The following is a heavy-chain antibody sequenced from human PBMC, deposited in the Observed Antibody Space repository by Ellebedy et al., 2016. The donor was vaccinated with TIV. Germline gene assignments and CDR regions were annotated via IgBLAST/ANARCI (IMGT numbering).Heavy chain of an antibody. CDR1: GFAFSAST. D-gene: IGHD6-19*01. CDR3: ARGPYSSVHCDAFDV. V-gene: IGHV3-30*04. CDR2: ISFDGRAE. J-gene: IGHJ3*01. Sequence: GGSLRLXCAASGFAFSASTMHWVRQAPGWGLEWVAGISFDGRAEHYADSVKGRFTISRDNSKNTLYLQMNSLRAEDPAIYYCARGPYSSVHCDAFDVWGRGTLVTVSS.